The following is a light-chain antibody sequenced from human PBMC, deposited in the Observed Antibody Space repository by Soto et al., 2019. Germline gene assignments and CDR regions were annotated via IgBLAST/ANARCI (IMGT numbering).Light chain of an antibody. J-gene: IGKJ1*01. CDR2: AAS. CDR1: QSISSW. CDR3: QQSYSSPQT. V-gene: IGKV1-39*01. Sequence: DIQMTQSPSTLSASVGDRVTITCRASQSISSWLAWYQQKPGKAPELLIYAASSLLGGVPSRFSGSGSGTDFTLTISSLQPEDFAIYYCQQSYSSPQTFGQGTKVDIK.